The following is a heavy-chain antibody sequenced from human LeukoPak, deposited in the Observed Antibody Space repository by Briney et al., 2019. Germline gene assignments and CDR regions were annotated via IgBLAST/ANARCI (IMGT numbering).Heavy chain of an antibody. CDR3: ARELVVAAQGALGY. Sequence: ASVKVSCKASGYTFTSYDIKWMRQATGQGLEWMGWMNANSGNTGYAQKFQGRVTMTRNTSISTAYMELSSLRSEDTAVYYCARELVVAAQGALGYWGQGTLVTVSS. CDR1: GYTFTSYD. CDR2: MNANSGNT. V-gene: IGHV1-8*01. D-gene: IGHD2-15*01. J-gene: IGHJ4*02.